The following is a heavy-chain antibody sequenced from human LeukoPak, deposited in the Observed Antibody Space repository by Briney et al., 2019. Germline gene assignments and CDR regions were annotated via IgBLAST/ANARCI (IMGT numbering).Heavy chain of an antibody. Sequence: SETLSLTCTVSGGSISSGDYYWSWIRQPPGKGLEWIGYIYYSGSTNYNPSLKSRVTISVDTSKNQFSLKLSSVTAADTAVYYCARGRTIFGVVRPDYWGQGTLVTVSS. D-gene: IGHD3-3*01. V-gene: IGHV4-30-4*01. CDR2: IYYSGST. CDR1: GGSISSGDYY. CDR3: ARGRTIFGVVRPDY. J-gene: IGHJ4*02.